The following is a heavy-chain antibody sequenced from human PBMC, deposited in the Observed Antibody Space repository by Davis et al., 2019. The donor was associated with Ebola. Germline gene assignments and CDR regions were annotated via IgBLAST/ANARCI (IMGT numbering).Heavy chain of an antibody. CDR3: AKKGAGSYYYYYGMDV. Sequence: GEFLKISCAASGFTFSSYAMSWVRQAPGKGLEWVSAISGSGGSTYYADSVKGRFTISRDNSKNTLYLQMNSLRAEDTAVYYCAKKGAGSYYYYYGMDVWGQGTTVTVSS. V-gene: IGHV3-23*01. CDR1: GFTFSSYA. CDR2: ISGSGGST. J-gene: IGHJ6*02. D-gene: IGHD3-10*01.